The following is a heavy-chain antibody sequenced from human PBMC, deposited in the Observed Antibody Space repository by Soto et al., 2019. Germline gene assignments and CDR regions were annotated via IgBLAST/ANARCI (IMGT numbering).Heavy chain of an antibody. CDR1: GGTFSSYA. D-gene: IGHD3-10*01. CDR3: ALGGYYGSGSYYNGIYYYGMDV. J-gene: IGHJ6*02. CDR2: IIPIFGTA. V-gene: IGHV1-69*13. Sequence: SVKVSCKASGGTFSSYAISWVRQAPGQGLEWMGGIIPIFGTANYAQKFQGRVTITADESTSTAYMELSSLRSEDTAVYYCALGGYYGSGSYYNGIYYYGMDVWGQGTTVTVSS.